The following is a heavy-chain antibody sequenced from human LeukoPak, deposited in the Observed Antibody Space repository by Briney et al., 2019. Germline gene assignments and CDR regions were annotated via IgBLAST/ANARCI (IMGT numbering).Heavy chain of an antibody. CDR3: AREGRGGYYGIDY. CDR1: GFTFSSSW. D-gene: IGHD3-3*01. J-gene: IGHJ4*02. V-gene: IGHV3-74*01. Sequence: PGGSLRLSCAASGFTFSSSWMHWVRHAPGKGLVWVSRINSDGSSTNYADSVKGRFTISRDNAQNTLYLQMNSLRAEDTAVYYCAREGRGGYYGIDYWGQGTLVTVSS. CDR2: INSDGSST.